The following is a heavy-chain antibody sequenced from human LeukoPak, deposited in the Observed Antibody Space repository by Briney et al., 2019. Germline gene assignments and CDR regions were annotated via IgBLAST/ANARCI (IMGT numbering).Heavy chain of an antibody. V-gene: IGHV4-39*07. CDR3: AREVTYYGMDV. CDR2: IYYSGST. Sequence: SETLSLTCTVSGGSISSSSYYWGWIRQPPGKGLEWIGSIYYSGSTYYNPSLKSRVTISVDTSKNQFSLKLSSVTAADTAVYYCAREVTYYGMDVWGQGTTVTVSS. J-gene: IGHJ6*02. CDR1: GGSISSSSYY. D-gene: IGHD4-23*01.